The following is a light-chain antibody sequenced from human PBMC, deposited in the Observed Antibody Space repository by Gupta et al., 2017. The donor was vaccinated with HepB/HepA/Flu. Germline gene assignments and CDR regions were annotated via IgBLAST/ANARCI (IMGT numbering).Light chain of an antibody. V-gene: IGKV1-39*01. CDR3: QQSFITLWT. Sequence: DIQMTQSPSSLSASVGDRVTITCRASLPINNYLNWYLHRPGKAPNLLIIGASTLQSGVPSRFSGSGSGTEFTLTISSLQPEDFATYYCQQSFITLWTFGQGTKVEI. CDR2: GAS. J-gene: IGKJ1*01. CDR1: LPINNY.